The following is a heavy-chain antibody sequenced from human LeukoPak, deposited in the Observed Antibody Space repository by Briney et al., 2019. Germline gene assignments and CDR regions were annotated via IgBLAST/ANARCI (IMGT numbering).Heavy chain of an antibody. D-gene: IGHD3-22*01. CDR2: INPNSGGT. V-gene: IGHV1-2*04. CDR3: ARDRGDYYDSSGYYYGMDV. CDR1: GYIFTRYG. Sequence: GSVKVSCKASGYIFTRYGVSWVRQAPGQGLEWMGWINPNSGGTNYAQKFQGWVTLTRDTSISTAYMELSRLRSDDTAVYYCARDRGDYYDSSGYYYGMDVWGQGTTVTVSS. J-gene: IGHJ6*02.